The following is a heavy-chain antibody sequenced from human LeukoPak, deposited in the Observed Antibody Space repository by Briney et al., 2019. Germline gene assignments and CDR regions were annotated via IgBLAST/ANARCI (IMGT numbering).Heavy chain of an antibody. CDR2: ISYDGSNK. V-gene: IGHV3-30*04. J-gene: IGHJ3*02. CDR3: ARDDYDAFDI. CDR1: GFTFSSYA. D-gene: IGHD3-16*01. Sequence: GRSLRLSCAASGFTFSSYAMHWVRQAPGKGLEWVAVISYDGSNKYYADSVKGRFTISRDNSKNTLYLQMNSLRAEDTAVYYCARDDYDAFDIWGQGTMVTVSS.